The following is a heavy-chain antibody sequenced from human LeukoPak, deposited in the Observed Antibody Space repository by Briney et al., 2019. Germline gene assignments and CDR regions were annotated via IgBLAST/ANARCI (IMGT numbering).Heavy chain of an antibody. Sequence: SETLSLTCGVSDDSISSGNYYWNWIRQPAGKGLEWIGRVYSSGRTNYNDALKSRVTISVDTSKKQFSLRLSSVTAADTAVYYCARGRDDILTRHQKGGFDSWGQGTLVSVST. CDR3: ARGRDDILTRHQKGGFDS. CDR2: VYSSGRT. CDR1: DDSISSGNYY. D-gene: IGHD3-9*01. J-gene: IGHJ4*02. V-gene: IGHV4-61*02.